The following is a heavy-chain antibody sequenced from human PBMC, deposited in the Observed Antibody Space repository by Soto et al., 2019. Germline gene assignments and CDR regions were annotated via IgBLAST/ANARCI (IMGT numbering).Heavy chain of an antibody. CDR3: ARSLMVVAARPNTPYYYHYGMDV. CDR2: ISSSSRYI. J-gene: IGHJ6*04. Sequence: EVQLVESGGGLVKPGGSLRLSCAASGFTFSSYSMNWVRQAPGKGLEWVSSISSSSRYIYYADSVKGRFTISRDNAKTSLYLQMNSLRAVDTAVYYCARSLMVVAARPNTPYYYHYGMDVWGEGTTVTVSS. V-gene: IGHV3-21*01. CDR1: GFTFSSYS. D-gene: IGHD2-15*01.